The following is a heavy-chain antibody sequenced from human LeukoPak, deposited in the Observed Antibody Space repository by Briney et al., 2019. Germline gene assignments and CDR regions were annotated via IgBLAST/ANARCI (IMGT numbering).Heavy chain of an antibody. Sequence: SETLSLTCTVSGGSISSSSYYWGWIRQPPGKGLEWIGSIYYSGSTYYNPSLKSRVTISVDTSKNQFSLKLSSVTAADTAVYYCARISVPAANYYYYYYMDVWGKGTTVTVSS. V-gene: IGHV4-39*07. CDR1: GGSISSSSYY. D-gene: IGHD2-2*01. CDR2: IYYSGST. CDR3: ARISVPAANYYYYYYMDV. J-gene: IGHJ6*03.